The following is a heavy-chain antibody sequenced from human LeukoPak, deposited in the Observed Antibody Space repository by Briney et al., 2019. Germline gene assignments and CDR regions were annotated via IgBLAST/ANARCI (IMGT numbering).Heavy chain of an antibody. CDR1: GFTFSSYA. D-gene: IGHD3/OR15-3a*01. J-gene: IGHJ4*02. Sequence: GGALRLSCAASGFTFSSYAMHWVRQAPGKGLEYVSAISSKGGSTYYANSVKGRFTISRDNSKNALYLQMGSLRAEDMAVYYCASGLAFDYWGQGPLVTVSS. CDR2: ISSKGGST. V-gene: IGHV3-64*01. CDR3: ASGLAFDY.